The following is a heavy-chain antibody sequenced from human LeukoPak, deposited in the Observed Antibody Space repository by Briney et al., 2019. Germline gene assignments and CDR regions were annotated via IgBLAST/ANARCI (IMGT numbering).Heavy chain of an antibody. V-gene: IGHV4-59*01. CDR1: GGYISSYY. CDR2: VDHTGCT. D-gene: IGHD4-11*01. J-gene: IGHJ6*03. Sequence: SETLSLTCTVSGGYISSYYWTWIRQPPGKGLEWIGYVDHTGCTKFNPSLNGRVSISRDTSNNFFSLRLRSVTAADTAVYFCARGRVSSSTWYSTYYYFFYMDFWGKGTTVTVSS. CDR3: ARGRVSSSTWYSTYYYFFYMDF.